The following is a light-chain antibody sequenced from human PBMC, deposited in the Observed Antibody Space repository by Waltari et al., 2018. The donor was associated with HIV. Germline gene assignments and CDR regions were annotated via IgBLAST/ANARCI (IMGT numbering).Light chain of an antibody. CDR1: QSVLYSSNNKNY. J-gene: IGKJ3*01. V-gene: IGKV4-1*01. CDR3: QQYYSTPLT. CDR2: WAS. Sequence: DIVMTQSPDSLAVSMGERAPINCKSRQSVLYSSNNKNYLAWYQQKPGQPPNLLIYWASTRESGVPDRFSGSGSGTDFTLTISSLQAEDVAVYYCQQYYSTPLTFGPGTKVDIK.